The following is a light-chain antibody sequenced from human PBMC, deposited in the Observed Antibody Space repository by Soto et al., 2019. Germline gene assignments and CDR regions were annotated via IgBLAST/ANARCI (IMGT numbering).Light chain of an antibody. V-gene: IGKV3-20*01. CDR1: QSLRSDS. CDR2: GAS. CDR3: QQYDKSPKT. J-gene: IGKJ1*01. Sequence: TVLTQSPGTLSLFPGERATLSCRASQSLRSDSLAWYQHKPGQAPRVVIYGASTRATGIPDRFSGSGSGTDFTLTISRLEPEDFAVYYCQQYDKSPKTFGQGTKVEI.